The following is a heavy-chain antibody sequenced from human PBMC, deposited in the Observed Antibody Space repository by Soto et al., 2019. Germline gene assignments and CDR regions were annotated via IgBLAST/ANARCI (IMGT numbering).Heavy chain of an antibody. CDR3: ARDRPGYCSSWYYCYGMDV. Sequence: SPTLSLTCAISGDSVSSNSAAWNWIRQSPSRGLEWLGRTYYRSKWYNDYAVSVKSRITINPDTSKNQFSLQLNSVTPEDTAVYYCARDRPGYCSSWYYCYGMDVWGQGTTVTGS. D-gene: IGHD6-13*01. CDR2: TYYRSKWYN. J-gene: IGHJ6*02. V-gene: IGHV6-1*01. CDR1: GDSVSSNSAA.